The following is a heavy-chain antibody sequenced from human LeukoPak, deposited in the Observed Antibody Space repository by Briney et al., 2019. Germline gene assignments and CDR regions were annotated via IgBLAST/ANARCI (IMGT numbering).Heavy chain of an antibody. Sequence: SQTLSLTCVISGDSVSSNRAAWNWIRQSPSRGLERLGRTYYRSRWYNEYALSGKSRITINPDTSKNQLSLQLNSVTAEDTAVYYCARGGYSSSWSFDYWGQGSLVTVSS. CDR1: GDSVSSNRAA. CDR2: TYYRSRWYN. CDR3: ARGGYSSSWSFDY. D-gene: IGHD6-13*01. V-gene: IGHV6-1*01. J-gene: IGHJ4*02.